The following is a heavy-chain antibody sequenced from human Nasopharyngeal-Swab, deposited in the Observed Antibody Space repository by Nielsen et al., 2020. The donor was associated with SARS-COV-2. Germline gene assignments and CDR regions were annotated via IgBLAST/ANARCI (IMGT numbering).Heavy chain of an antibody. J-gene: IGHJ4*02. Sequence: SVKVFCKASGGSFSSYSLSWVRQAPAQGLEWLGGIVPLLGTTKYGQQFQGRGTFTADKSTTTAYMELNSLISGDTAVYFCASGYDFWSGYSQWGQGTLVTVSS. CDR1: GGSFSSYS. CDR2: IVPLLGTT. V-gene: IGHV1-69*06. CDR3: ASGYDFWSGYSQ. D-gene: IGHD3-3*01.